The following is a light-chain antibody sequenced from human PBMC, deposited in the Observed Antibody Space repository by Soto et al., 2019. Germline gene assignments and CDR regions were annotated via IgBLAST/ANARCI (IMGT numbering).Light chain of an antibody. CDR1: QSLRSS. Sequence: EIVMTQSPATLSVSPGERATLSCRASQSLRSSIAWYQQKPGQAPRLLIYGASTRATGVPARFSGSGSGTEFTLTISSLQPEDFATSYCQQVNSHPLTFGGGTKV. J-gene: IGKJ4*01. CDR2: GAS. V-gene: IGKV3-15*01. CDR3: QQVNSHPLT.